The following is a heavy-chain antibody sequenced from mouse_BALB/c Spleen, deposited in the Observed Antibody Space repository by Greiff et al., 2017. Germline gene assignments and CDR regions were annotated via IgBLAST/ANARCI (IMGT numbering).Heavy chain of an antibody. V-gene: IGHV5-6-2*01. D-gene: IGHD1-1*01. CDR1: GFTFSSYY. J-gene: IGHJ2*01. CDR3: ARENFYYYGSSYEGNYFDY. CDR2: INSNGGST. Sequence: EVKLVESGGGLVKLGGSLKLSCAASGFTFSSYYMSWVRQTPEKRLELVAAINSNGGSTYYPDTVKGRFTISRDNAKNTLYLQMSSLKSEDTALYYCARENFYYYGSSYEGNYFDYWGQGTTLTVSS.